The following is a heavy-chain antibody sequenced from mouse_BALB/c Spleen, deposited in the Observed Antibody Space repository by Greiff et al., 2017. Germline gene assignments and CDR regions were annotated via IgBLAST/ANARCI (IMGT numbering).Heavy chain of an antibody. Sequence: EVQLQQSGAELVRSGASVKLSCTASGFNINDYYMHWVKQRPEQGLEWIGWIDPENGDTEYAPKFQGKATMTADTSSNTAYLQLSSLTSEDTAVYYCNANWERGWYFEVWGAGTTVTVSS. CDR2: IDPENGDT. J-gene: IGHJ1*01. CDR1: GFNINDYY. CDR3: NANWERGWYFEV. D-gene: IGHD4-1*01. V-gene: IGHV14-4*02.